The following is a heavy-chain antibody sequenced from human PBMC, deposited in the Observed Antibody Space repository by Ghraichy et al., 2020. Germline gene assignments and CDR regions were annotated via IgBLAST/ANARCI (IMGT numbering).Heavy chain of an antibody. CDR2: IDYDGST. CDR1: GGSISGYY. Sequence: SETLSLTCAVYGGSISGYYWSWIRQPPGKGLEWVGEIDYDGSTNYNPSLKSRVTISVDTSKNQFSLKLSSVTAADTAVYYCARPPSDFGSGRDAFDIWGPGTMVTVSS. CDR3: ARPPSDFGSGRDAFDI. J-gene: IGHJ3*02. V-gene: IGHV4-34*01. D-gene: IGHD3-10*01.